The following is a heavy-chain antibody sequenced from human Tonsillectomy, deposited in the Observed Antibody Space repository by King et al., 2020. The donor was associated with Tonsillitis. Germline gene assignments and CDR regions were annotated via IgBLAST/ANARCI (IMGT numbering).Heavy chain of an antibody. CDR2: MYDSGTI. V-gene: IGHV4-39*01. CDR1: GGSISIGDHF. Sequence: QLQESGPGVVKPSETLSLTCTVSGGSISIGDHFWAWIRQPPGKGLEWIGYMYDSGTIFYNPSLKSRITISGGTSENRFSLKLSSVTAADTAVYFCARYVSGSFDYWGQGALVTVSS. J-gene: IGHJ4*02. CDR3: ARYVSGSFDY. D-gene: IGHD1-26*01.